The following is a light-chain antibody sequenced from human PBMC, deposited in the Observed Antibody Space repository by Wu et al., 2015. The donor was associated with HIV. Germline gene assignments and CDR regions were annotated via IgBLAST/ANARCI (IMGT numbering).Light chain of an antibody. J-gene: IGKJ1*01. CDR2: AAS. V-gene: IGKV1-9*01. CDR1: QGISFY. Sequence: DIQLTQSPSFLSASVGDRVTITCRASQGISFYLAWYQQKPGEAPQLLIYAASTLQSGIPSRFSGSGSGTELTLTISSLQPEDFATYYCQQHNNYPRTFGQGTKVE. CDR3: QQHNNYPRT.